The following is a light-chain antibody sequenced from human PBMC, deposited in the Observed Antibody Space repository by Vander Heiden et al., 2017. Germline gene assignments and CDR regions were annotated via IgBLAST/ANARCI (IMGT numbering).Light chain of an antibody. CDR2: GAS. CDR3: QQYHNSPQT. Sequence: EIVLTQSPGTLSLSPGERATLSCRASQSVSSSYLAWYQQKPGQAPRLLIYGASSRATGIPDRFSGSGSGTDVTLTISRLEPEDFAVYYCQQYHNSPQTFGQGTRLEIK. V-gene: IGKV3-20*01. J-gene: IGKJ5*01. CDR1: QSVSSSY.